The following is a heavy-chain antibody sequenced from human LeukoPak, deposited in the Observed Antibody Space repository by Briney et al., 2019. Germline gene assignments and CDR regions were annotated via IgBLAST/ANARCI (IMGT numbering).Heavy chain of an antibody. CDR3: ARHVGFITMVRGVINNNWFDP. Sequence: SETLSLTCTVSGGSISSSSYFWGWIRQPPGKGLEWIGSIYYSGSTYYNPSLKSRVTISVDTSKNQFSLKLSSVTAADTAVYYCARHVGFITMVRGVINNNWFDPWGQGTLVTVSS. D-gene: IGHD3-10*01. V-gene: IGHV4-39*01. CDR2: IYYSGST. CDR1: GGSISSSSYF. J-gene: IGHJ5*02.